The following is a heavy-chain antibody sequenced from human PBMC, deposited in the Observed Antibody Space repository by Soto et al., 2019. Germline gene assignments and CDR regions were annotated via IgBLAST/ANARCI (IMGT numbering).Heavy chain of an antibody. CDR3: ARDYYDSSGYYYVSAFDI. CDR1: GGSISSGGYY. V-gene: IGHV4-31*03. Sequence: SETLSLTCTVSGGSISSGGYYWSWIRQHPGKGLEWIGYIYYGGSTYYNPSLKSRVTISVDTSKNQFSLKLSSVTAADTAVYYCARDYYDSSGYYYVSAFDIWGQGTMVTVSS. CDR2: IYYGGST. D-gene: IGHD3-22*01. J-gene: IGHJ3*02.